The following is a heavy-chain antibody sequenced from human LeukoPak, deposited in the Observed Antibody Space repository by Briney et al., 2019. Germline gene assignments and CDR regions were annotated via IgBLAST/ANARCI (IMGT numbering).Heavy chain of an antibody. D-gene: IGHD3-3*01. CDR3: ARGRRATIFGVVIMNWFDP. J-gene: IGHJ5*02. Sequence: SETLSLTCAVDGGSFSGYYWSLIRQPPGKGLEWIGESNHSGSTNYNPSHKSRVTISVDTSKNQFSLRLSSVTAADTAVYYCARGRRATIFGVVIMNWFDPWGQGTLVTVSS. V-gene: IGHV4-34*01. CDR2: SNHSGST. CDR1: GGSFSGYY.